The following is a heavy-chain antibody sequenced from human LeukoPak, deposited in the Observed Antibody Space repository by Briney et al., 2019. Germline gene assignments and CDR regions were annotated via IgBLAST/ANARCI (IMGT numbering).Heavy chain of an antibody. CDR1: GYRFTNYW. D-gene: IGHD4-17*01. V-gene: IGHV1-18*04. CDR2: ISAYNGNT. CDR3: ARGPLYGDSDY. Sequence: GESLKISCKGAGYRFTNYWIGWVRQAPGQGLEWMGWISAYNGNTNYAQKLQGRVTMTTDTSTSTAYMELRSLRSDDTAVYYCARGPLYGDSDYWGQGTLVTVSS. J-gene: IGHJ4*02.